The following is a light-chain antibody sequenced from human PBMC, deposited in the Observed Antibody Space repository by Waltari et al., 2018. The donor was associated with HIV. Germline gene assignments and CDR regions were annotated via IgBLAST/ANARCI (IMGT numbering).Light chain of an antibody. CDR2: DNN. CDR1: SSNIRAGYH. J-gene: IGLJ3*02. Sequence: HSVLTQPPSVSGAPGQRVTISCTGSSSNIRAGYHVHWYQQLPGTAPKLLIFDNNKRPSGVPDRFSASKPDTSASLAITGLQAEDEADYYCQSYDSSLSGAVFGGGTKLTVL. V-gene: IGLV1-40*01. CDR3: QSYDSSLSGAV.